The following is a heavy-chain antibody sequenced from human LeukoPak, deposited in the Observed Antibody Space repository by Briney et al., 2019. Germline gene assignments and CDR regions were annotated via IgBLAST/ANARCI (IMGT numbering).Heavy chain of an antibody. J-gene: IGHJ6*03. CDR2: INPNSGGT. CDR1: GYTFTGYY. CDR3: ARDRRSSSSDPNRGVYYYMDV. V-gene: IGHV1-2*02. Sequence: GASVKVSCKASGYTFTGYYMHWVRQAPGQGLEWMGWINPNSGGTNYAQKFQGRVTMTRDTSISTAYMELSRLRSDDTAVYYCARDRRSSSSDPNRGVYYYMDVWGKGTTVTVSS. D-gene: IGHD6-6*01.